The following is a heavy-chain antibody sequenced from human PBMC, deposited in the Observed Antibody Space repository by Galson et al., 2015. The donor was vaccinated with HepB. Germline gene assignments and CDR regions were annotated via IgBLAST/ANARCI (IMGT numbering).Heavy chain of an antibody. V-gene: IGHV3-33*01. CDR1: GFTFSSYG. CDR3: ERDHRAPFLTFAFDI. J-gene: IGHJ3*02. Sequence: SLRLSCAASGFTFSSYGMHWVRQAPGRGLEWVADIWYDGSSKYYADSVKGRFTISRDNSKNTLYLQMNSLRAEDTVVYYCERDHRAPFLTFAFDIWGQATMVTVSS. CDR2: IWYDGSSK.